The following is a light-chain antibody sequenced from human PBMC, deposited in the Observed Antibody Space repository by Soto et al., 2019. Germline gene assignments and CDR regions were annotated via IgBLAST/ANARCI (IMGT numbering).Light chain of an antibody. Sequence: QSALTQPASVSASPGQSITISCTGTSSDVGGYKYVSWYQQHPGKAPKLMIYEVSNRPSGVSNRFSGSESGNTASLTISGLQAEDEADYYCSSYTSSSTRVFGTGTKLTVL. CDR1: SSDVGGYKY. J-gene: IGLJ1*01. V-gene: IGLV2-14*01. CDR3: SSYTSSSTRV. CDR2: EVS.